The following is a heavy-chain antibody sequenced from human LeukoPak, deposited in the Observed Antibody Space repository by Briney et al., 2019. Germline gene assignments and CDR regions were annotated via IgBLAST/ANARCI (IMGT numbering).Heavy chain of an antibody. CDR1: GFTFSSYE. V-gene: IGHV3-48*03. CDR3: ARDQRYSSSSGGIDY. Sequence: GGSLRLPCAASGFTFSSYEMNWVRQAPGKGLEWVSYISSSGSTIYYADSVKGRFTISRDNAKNSLYLQMNSLRAEDTAVYYCARDQRYSSSSGGIDYWGQGTLVTVSS. D-gene: IGHD6-6*01. J-gene: IGHJ4*02. CDR2: ISSSGSTI.